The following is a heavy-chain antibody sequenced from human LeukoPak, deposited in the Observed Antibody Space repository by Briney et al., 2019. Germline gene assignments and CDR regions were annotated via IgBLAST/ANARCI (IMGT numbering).Heavy chain of an antibody. CDR2: INHSGST. Sequence: ETLSLTCAVYGGSFSGYYWSWIRQPPGKGLEWIGEINHSGSTNYNASLKSRVTISVDTSKNQFSLKLSSVTAADTAVYYCALNINWFGDASDIWGQGTMVTVSS. J-gene: IGHJ3*02. CDR3: ALNINWFGDASDI. D-gene: IGHD3-10*01. CDR1: GGSFSGYY. V-gene: IGHV4-34*01.